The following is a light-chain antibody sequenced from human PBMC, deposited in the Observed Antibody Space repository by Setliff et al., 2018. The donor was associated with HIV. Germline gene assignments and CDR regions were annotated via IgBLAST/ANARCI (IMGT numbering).Light chain of an antibody. Sequence: QAVVTQEPSLTVSPGGTVTLTCGSSTGTVTSGHYPYWIQQKPGQAPKTLIFDTSDKHSWTPARFSGSLLGGKAALTLSGAQPEDEAEYYCLLYYSGTQIFGGGTKVTVL. CDR1: TGTVTSGHY. V-gene: IGLV7-46*01. CDR3: LLYYSGTQI. CDR2: DTS. J-gene: IGLJ2*01.